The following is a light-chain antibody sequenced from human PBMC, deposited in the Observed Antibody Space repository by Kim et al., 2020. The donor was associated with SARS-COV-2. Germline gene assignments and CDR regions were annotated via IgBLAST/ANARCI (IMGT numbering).Light chain of an antibody. J-gene: IGLJ3*02. CDR2: NNN. CDR1: SGSIASYY. CDR3: QSCDTTSWV. V-gene: IGLV6-57*03. Sequence: GKTVTSSCTRSSGSIASYYVQWYQQRPGSAPTTVIYNNNQRPSGVPDRFSGSIDSSSNSASLTISGLKTEDEADYYCQSCDTTSWVYGGGTQLTVL.